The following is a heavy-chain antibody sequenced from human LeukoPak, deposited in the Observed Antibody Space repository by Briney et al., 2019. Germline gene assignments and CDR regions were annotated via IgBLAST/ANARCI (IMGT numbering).Heavy chain of an antibody. Sequence: GGSLRLSCAASGFTFDDYGMSWVRQAPGKGLEWFSGINWNGGSTGYADSVKGRFTISRDNAKNSLYLQMNSLRAEDTALYYCARDFPDPSGYYYDYWGQGTLVTVSS. D-gene: IGHD3-22*01. CDR3: ARDFPDPSGYYYDY. J-gene: IGHJ4*02. CDR1: GFTFDDYG. V-gene: IGHV3-20*04. CDR2: INWNGGST.